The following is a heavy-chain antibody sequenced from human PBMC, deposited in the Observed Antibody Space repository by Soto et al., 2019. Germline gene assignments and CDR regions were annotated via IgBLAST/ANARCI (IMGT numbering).Heavy chain of an antibody. V-gene: IGHV4-4*02. CDR2: MFQSGKT. J-gene: IGHJ4*02. CDR1: GGSVSDSVW. Sequence: QVHLRESGPGLVKPSGTLTLTCDVSGGSVSDSVWWSWVRQAPGKGLEWIGEMFQSGKTSYNPSLKRRVTSSVDKSKNQVSLNLESVTAADTAIYYCATTREAVVHLYHFDYWGQGTLVTV. CDR3: ATTREAVVHLYHFDY. D-gene: IGHD6-19*01.